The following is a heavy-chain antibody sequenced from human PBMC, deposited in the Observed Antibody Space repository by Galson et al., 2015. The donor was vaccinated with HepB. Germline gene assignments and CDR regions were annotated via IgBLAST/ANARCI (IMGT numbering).Heavy chain of an antibody. V-gene: IGHV3-11*01. D-gene: IGHD3-22*01. CDR1: GFTFSDYH. CDR2: ISSSGSTI. J-gene: IGHJ4*02. CDR3: ARAHSSGYYPREFDY. Sequence: SLRLSCAASGFTFSDYHMSWIRQAPGKGLEWVSYISSSGSTIYYADSVKGRFTISRDNAKNSLYLQVNSLRAEDTAVYYCARAHSSGYYPREFDYWGQGTLVTVSS.